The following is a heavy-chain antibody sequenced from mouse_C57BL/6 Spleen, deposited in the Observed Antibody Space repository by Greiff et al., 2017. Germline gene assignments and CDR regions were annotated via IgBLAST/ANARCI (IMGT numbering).Heavy chain of an antibody. D-gene: IGHD1-1*01. J-gene: IGHJ1*03. CDR2: INPKYGTT. CDR3: AREDGSSDWYFDV. Sequence: EVQLQESGPELVKPGASVKISCKASGYSFTDYNMNWVKQSNGKSLEWIGVINPKYGTTSYNQKFKGKATLTVDQSSSTAYMQLNSLTSEDSAVYYCAREDGSSDWYFDVWGTGTTVTVSS. CDR1: GYSFTDYN. V-gene: IGHV1-39*01.